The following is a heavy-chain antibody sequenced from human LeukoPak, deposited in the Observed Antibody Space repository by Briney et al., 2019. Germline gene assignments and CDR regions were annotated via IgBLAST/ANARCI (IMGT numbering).Heavy chain of an antibody. J-gene: IGHJ4*02. D-gene: IGHD3-22*01. CDR2: ISPCTDRT. Sequence: GGSLRLSCAASGFTFSSYAMSWVRQAPGKGLEWVSFISPCTDRTSNADSVEGRFTISRDNPRNTLYLQMNSLRDEDTAVYYCAIMHGYYDGSGYWVQWGQGTLVTVSS. V-gene: IGHV3-23*01. CDR3: AIMHGYYDGSGYWVQ. CDR1: GFTFSSYA.